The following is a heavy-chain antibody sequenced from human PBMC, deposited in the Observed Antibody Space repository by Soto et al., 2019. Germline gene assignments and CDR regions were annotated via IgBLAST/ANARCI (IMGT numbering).Heavy chain of an antibody. CDR1: GLTFSSYW. CDR2: INSDGSST. D-gene: IGHD6-25*01. Sequence: GGSLRLSCAASGLTFSSYWMHWVRQAPGKGLVWVSRINSDGSSTDYADSVKGRFTTSRDNAKNTLYLQMNSLRGEDTAVYYCARAIGFYGMDVWGQGTTVTVSS. J-gene: IGHJ6*02. CDR3: ARAIGFYGMDV. V-gene: IGHV3-74*01.